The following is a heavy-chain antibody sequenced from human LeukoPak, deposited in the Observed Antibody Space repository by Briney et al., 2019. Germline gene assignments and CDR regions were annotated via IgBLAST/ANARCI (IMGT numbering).Heavy chain of an antibody. J-gene: IGHJ6*02. V-gene: IGHV3-53*01. Sequence: GGSLRLSCAASGCTVSSNYMSWVRQAPGKGLKWVSVIYSGGTPYYADSVKGRFTISRDNSKNTLYLQMNSLRAEDTAVYYCARGTGYRYGMDVWGQGTTVTVSS. CDR3: ARGTGYRYGMDV. D-gene: IGHD2-8*02. CDR2: IYSGGTP. CDR1: GCTVSSNY.